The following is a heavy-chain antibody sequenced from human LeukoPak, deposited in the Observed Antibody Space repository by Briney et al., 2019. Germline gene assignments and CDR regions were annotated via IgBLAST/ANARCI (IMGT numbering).Heavy chain of an antibody. J-gene: IGHJ4*02. Sequence: PGGSLRLSCAAAGLTFSNYGMHWVRQAPGKGLQWVAYIRYDGRNKYSADSVKGRFTIYRDNSKNTLYLQMNSLGAEDTAVYYCARAYSGSYGGWTYFDYWGQGTLVTVSS. V-gene: IGHV3-30*02. D-gene: IGHD1-26*01. CDR1: GLTFSNYG. CDR2: IRYDGRNK. CDR3: ARAYSGSYGGWTYFDY.